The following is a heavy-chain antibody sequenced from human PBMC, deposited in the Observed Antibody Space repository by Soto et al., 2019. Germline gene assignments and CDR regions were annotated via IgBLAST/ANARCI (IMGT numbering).Heavy chain of an antibody. CDR1: GFTFSSYG. Sequence: PGGSLRLSCAASGFTFSSYGMHWVRQAPGKGLEWVAVIWYDGSNKYYADSVKGRFTISRDNSKNTLYLQMNSLRAEDTAVYYCARDRSSGHFDYWGQGTLVTVSS. V-gene: IGHV3-33*01. J-gene: IGHJ4*02. CDR2: IWYDGSNK. D-gene: IGHD3-10*01. CDR3: ARDRSSGHFDY.